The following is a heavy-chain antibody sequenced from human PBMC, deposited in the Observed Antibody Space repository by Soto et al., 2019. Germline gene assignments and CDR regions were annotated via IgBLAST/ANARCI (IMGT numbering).Heavy chain of an antibody. Sequence: DVQLVESGGGLVQPGRSLRLSCAASGFTFDDYAMHWVRQAPGKGLEWVSGISWKSGSIGYADSVRGRFTISRDNAKNSLYLQMNSLRAEDTALYYCAKDIWDKFWSAYYTAFDSWGQGTLVTVSS. J-gene: IGHJ4*02. CDR3: AKDIWDKFWSAYYTAFDS. CDR2: ISWKSGSI. CDR1: GFTFDDYA. D-gene: IGHD3-3*01. V-gene: IGHV3-9*01.